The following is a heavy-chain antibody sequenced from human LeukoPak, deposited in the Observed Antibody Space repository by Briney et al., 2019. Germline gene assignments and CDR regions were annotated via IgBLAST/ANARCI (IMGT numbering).Heavy chain of an antibody. D-gene: IGHD3-10*01. CDR2: IAPDGSAT. V-gene: IGHV3-74*03. J-gene: IGHJ4*02. CDR1: GFTFSGHW. CDR3: TRSGYYNGYDY. Sequence: GGSVRLSCVASGFTFSGHWMHWVRQVPGKGLVAVARIAPDGSATTYADSVEGRFTISRDNTKNTLYLEMNSLTAEDTALYYCTRSGYYNGYDYWGQGTLVTVSS.